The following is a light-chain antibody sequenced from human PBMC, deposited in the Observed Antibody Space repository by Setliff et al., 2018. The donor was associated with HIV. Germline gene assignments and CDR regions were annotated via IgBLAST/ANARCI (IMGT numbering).Light chain of an antibody. Sequence: DIQMTQSPSTLSASVGDRVTIACRASQSISTWLAWYHQKPGKAPKVLIYRASSLEDGVPSRFSGSGSGTEFTLTITSLQPDDSGTYYCQQYYSYPMFTFGQGTKVDIK. CDR3: QQYYSYPMFT. CDR2: RAS. J-gene: IGKJ2*01. CDR1: QSISTW. V-gene: IGKV1-5*03.